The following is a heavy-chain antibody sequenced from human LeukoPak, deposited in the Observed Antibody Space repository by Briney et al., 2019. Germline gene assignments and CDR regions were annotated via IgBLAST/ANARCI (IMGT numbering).Heavy chain of an antibody. CDR1: GGSISSGGYS. V-gene: IGHV4-30-2*01. Sequence: SETLSLTCAVSGGSISSGGYSWSWIRQPPGKGLEWIGYIYHSGSTYYNPSLKSRVTISVDRSKNQFSLKLNSVTAADTAVYYCARSRYGSVTHPYYFDFWGQGTLVAVSS. D-gene: IGHD3-10*01. CDR2: IYHSGST. J-gene: IGHJ4*02. CDR3: ARSRYGSVTHPYYFDF.